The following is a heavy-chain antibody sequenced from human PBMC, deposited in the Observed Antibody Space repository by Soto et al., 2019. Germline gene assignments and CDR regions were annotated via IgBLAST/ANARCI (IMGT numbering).Heavy chain of an antibody. Sequence: EVQLVESGGGLVQPGGSLRLSCAASGFSFSSYSMNWVRQAPGKGLEWVASISSSRSYIYYADSVKGRFTIARDNAKNSLYLQMNSLRAEDTAVYYCARDYCSSTSCYYPWGQGALVTVSS. D-gene: IGHD2-2*01. CDR2: ISSSRSYI. J-gene: IGHJ5*02. CDR1: GFSFSSYS. V-gene: IGHV3-21*01. CDR3: ARDYCSSTSCYYP.